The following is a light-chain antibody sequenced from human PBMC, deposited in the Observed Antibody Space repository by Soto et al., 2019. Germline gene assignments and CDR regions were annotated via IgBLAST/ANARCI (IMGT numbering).Light chain of an antibody. Sequence: QSALTQPASVSGSPGQSITISCTGTSSDLAIYNYVSWYQQQPGKAPKLMIYQVTNRPSGVSNRFSGSRSGNTASLTISGLQAEDEADYYCSSYTTTYTLVFGGGTKVTVL. CDR2: QVT. CDR1: SSDLAIYNY. V-gene: IGLV2-14*01. J-gene: IGLJ3*02. CDR3: SSYTTTYTLV.